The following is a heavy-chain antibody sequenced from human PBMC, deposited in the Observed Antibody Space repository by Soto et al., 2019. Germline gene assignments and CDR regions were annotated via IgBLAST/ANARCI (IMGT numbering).Heavy chain of an antibody. CDR3: AHRPSIAVVPGGIWIPDYPFDY. Sequence: QITLEESGPTLVKPTQTLTLTCTFSGFSLSTFGEGVAWIRQPPGKALEWLALIYWDDDKRYSPSLKSRLTITQDTSKNQVVLTMTTLDPVDTATYYCAHRPSIAVVPGGIWIPDYPFDYWGQGTLVTVSS. J-gene: IGHJ4*02. CDR1: GFSLSTFGEG. CDR2: IYWDDDK. D-gene: IGHD2-15*01. V-gene: IGHV2-5*02.